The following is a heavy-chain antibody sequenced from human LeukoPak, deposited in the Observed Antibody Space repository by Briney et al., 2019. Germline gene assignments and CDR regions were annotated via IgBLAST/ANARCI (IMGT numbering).Heavy chain of an antibody. Sequence: GGSLRLSCGASGFTFSSYSMNWVRQAPGKGLEWVSYISSSSSATHYVDSVKGRFTISRDNAKNSLYLQMNSLRDEDTAVYYCTKGSSGNYDLWGQGTLVTVSS. CDR1: GFTFSSYS. V-gene: IGHV3-48*02. CDR3: TKGSSGNYDL. CDR2: ISSSSSAT. J-gene: IGHJ4*02. D-gene: IGHD1-26*01.